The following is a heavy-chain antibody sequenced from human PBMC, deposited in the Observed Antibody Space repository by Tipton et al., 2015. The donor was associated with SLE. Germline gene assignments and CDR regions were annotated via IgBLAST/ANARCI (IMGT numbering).Heavy chain of an antibody. J-gene: IGHJ3*02. V-gene: IGHV1-18*01. CDR1: GYTFTSYG. CDR3: ARVPTYYYDSSGPGGAFEN. D-gene: IGHD3-22*01. CDR2: ISAYNGNT. Sequence: QLVQSGAEVKKPGASVKVSCKASGYTFTSYGISWVRQAPGQGLEWMGWISAYNGNTNYAQNLQGRVTMTTDTSTSTAYMELRSLRSDDTAVYYCARVPTYYYDSSGPGGAFENWGEETMVTVSS.